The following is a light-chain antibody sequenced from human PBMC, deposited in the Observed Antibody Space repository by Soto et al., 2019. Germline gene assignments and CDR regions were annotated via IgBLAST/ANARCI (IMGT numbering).Light chain of an antibody. Sequence: EIVLTQSPGTLSLSPGERATLSCRASQSVRSNFLAWYQQKPGQAPRLLIYGASSRATGIPDRFSGSGSGTDFTLTISRLEPEDFAVCHCQQYGNSPPLTFGGGTKVEIK. J-gene: IGKJ4*01. V-gene: IGKV3-20*01. CDR1: QSVRSNF. CDR2: GAS. CDR3: QQYGNSPPLT.